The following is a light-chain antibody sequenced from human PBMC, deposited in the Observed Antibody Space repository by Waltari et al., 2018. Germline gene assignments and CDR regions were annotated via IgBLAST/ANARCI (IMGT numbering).Light chain of an antibody. V-gene: IGLV2-8*01. CDR1: SSDIGA. CDR2: DVT. CDR3: TSVAGSNSNSFYV. Sequence: QSALTQPPSASGSPGQSVTISCTGASSDIGAVSWYQHHPGKAPKLMIYDVTKRPSGVPDRFSGSGSGNTASLTVSGLQPEDEADYYCTSVAGSNSNSFYVFGTGTKVTVL. J-gene: IGLJ1*01.